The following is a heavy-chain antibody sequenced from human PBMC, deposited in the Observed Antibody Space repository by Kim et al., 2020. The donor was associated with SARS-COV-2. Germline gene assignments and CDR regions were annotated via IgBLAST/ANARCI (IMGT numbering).Heavy chain of an antibody. Sequence: SETLSLTCTVSGGSISSYYWSWIRQPPGKGLEWIGYIYYSGSTNYNPSLKSRVTISVDTSKNQFSLKLSSVTAADTVVYYCARDLYYYDSSGYFYEAFDIWGQGTMVTVSS. CDR2: IYYSGST. D-gene: IGHD3-22*01. V-gene: IGHV4-59*01. J-gene: IGHJ3*02. CDR1: GGSISSYY. CDR3: ARDLYYYDSSGYFYEAFDI.